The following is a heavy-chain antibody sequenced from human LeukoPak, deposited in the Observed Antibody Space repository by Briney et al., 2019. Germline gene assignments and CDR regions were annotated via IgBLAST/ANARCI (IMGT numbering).Heavy chain of an antibody. CDR2: ISYDGSNK. CDR1: GFTFSSYG. CDR3: AKVGICSSTSCSDY. D-gene: IGHD2-2*01. J-gene: IGHJ4*02. Sequence: GGSLRLPCAASGFTFSSYGMHWVRQAPGKGLEWVAVISYDGSNKYYADSVKGRFTISRDNSKNTLYLQMNGLRAEDTAVHYCAKVGICSSTSCSDYWGQGTLVTVSS. V-gene: IGHV3-30*18.